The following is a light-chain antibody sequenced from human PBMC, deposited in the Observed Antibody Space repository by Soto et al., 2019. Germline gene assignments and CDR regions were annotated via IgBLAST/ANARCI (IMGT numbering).Light chain of an antibody. J-gene: IGKJ4*01. CDR2: GAF. CDR1: QSVSSN. CDR3: QQYGNSPLT. V-gene: IGKV3-20*01. Sequence: EIVMTQYPAILSVSAGEGATLSCRASQSVSSNLAWYQQKPGQAPRLLIYGAFSRATGIPDRFSGSGSGTDFTLSISRLEPEDFAVYYCQQYGNSPLTFGGGSKVDIK.